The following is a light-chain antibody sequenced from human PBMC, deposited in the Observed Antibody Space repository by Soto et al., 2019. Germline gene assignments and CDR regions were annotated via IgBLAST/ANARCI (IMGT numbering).Light chain of an antibody. CDR3: QQNYSIPIT. Sequence: DIQMTQSPSSLSASVGDRVTITCRASQSISSYLNWYQQKPGKAPKLLIYAASSLQSGVPSRFSGSGSGTDFTLTISSLQPEDFATYYCQQNYSIPITLGQGTRLEIK. CDR2: AAS. CDR1: QSISSY. V-gene: IGKV1-39*01. J-gene: IGKJ5*01.